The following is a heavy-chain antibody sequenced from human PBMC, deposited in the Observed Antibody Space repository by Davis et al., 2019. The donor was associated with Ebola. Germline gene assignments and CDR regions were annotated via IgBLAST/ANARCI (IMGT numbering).Heavy chain of an antibody. V-gene: IGHV7-4-1*02. CDR1: GYRFTTYG. J-gene: IGHJ6*02. Sequence: AASVKVSCKASGYRFTTYGMHWVRQTPGQGLEWMGWINTNTGNPRYAKGFTGRFVFSLDTSVSTAYLQINSLKADDTAVYYCASLSEIWGQGTTVTVSS. CDR3: ASLSEI. CDR2: INTNTGNP.